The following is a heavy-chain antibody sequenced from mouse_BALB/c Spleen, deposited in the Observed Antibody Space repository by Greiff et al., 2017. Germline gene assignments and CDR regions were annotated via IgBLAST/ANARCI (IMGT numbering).Heavy chain of an antibody. V-gene: IGHV5-9-3*01. CDR1: GFTFSSYA. CDR2: ISSGGSYT. CDR3: ARQDYYAMDF. Sequence: DVKLVESGGGLVKPGGSLKLSCAASGFTFSSYAMSWVRQTPEKRLEWVATISSGGSYTYYPDSVKGRFTISRDNAKNTLYLQMSSLRSEDTAMYYCARQDYYAMDFWGQGTSVTVSS. J-gene: IGHJ4*01.